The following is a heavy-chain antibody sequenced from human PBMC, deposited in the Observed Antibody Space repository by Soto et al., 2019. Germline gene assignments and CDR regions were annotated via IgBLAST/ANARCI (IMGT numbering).Heavy chain of an antibody. V-gene: IGHV3-74*03. CDR3: VRYDVGGGMDY. D-gene: IGHD3-16*01. Sequence: EVQLVESGGGLVQPGGSLRLSCAASGFTFSSYWMHWVRQSPGKGLVWVSHIDSDGTYTTYADSVKGRFTISRDNAKNTVYLHMIGLRAADTAVYEYVRYDVGGGMDYWGLGTLVTVSS. CDR1: GFTFSSYW. CDR2: IDSDGTYT. J-gene: IGHJ1*01.